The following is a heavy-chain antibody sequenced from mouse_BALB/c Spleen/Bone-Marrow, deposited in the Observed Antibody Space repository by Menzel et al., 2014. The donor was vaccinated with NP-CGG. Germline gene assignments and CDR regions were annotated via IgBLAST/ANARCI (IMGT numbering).Heavy chain of an antibody. V-gene: IGHV7-3*02. D-gene: IGHD2-4*01. J-gene: IGHJ2*01. CDR1: GFTLTDYY. Sequence: EVQRVESGGGLVQPGGSLRLSCATSGFTLTDYYMSWVRQPPGKALEWLGFIRNKANGYTTEYSASVKGRFTISRDNSQSILYLQMNTLRAEDGATYYCARDRGLTYFDYWGQGTTLTVSS. CDR3: ARDRGLTYFDY. CDR2: IRNKANGYTT.